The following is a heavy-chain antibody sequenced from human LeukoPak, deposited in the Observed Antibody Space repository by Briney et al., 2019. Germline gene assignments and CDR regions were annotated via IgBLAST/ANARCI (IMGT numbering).Heavy chain of an antibody. V-gene: IGHV3-33*08. CDR2: IWYDGSNK. J-gene: IGHJ3*02. Sequence: GGSLRLSCAVSGITLSNYGMHWVRQAPGKGLEWVAVIWYDGSNKYYADSVKGRFTISRDNSKNTLYLQMNRLRAEDTAVYYCARDETGSGAFDIWGQGTMVTVSS. CDR1: GITLSNYG. CDR3: ARDETGSGAFDI. D-gene: IGHD3-10*01.